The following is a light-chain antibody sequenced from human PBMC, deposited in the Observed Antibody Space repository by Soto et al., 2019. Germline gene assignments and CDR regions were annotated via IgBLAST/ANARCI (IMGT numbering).Light chain of an antibody. V-gene: IGKV3-15*01. CDR1: QSVSSSY. CDR2: DAS. CDR3: QHYHGWPIT. Sequence: EIVMTQSPATLSVSPGERATLSCGASQSVSSSYLAWYQQKPGQAPRLLFYDASTRATGIPARFSGSGSGTEFTLTISSLQSEDFAVYYCQHYHGWPITFGQGTRLEIK. J-gene: IGKJ5*01.